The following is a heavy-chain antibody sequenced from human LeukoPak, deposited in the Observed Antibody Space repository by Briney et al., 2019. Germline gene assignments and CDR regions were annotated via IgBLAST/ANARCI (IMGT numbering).Heavy chain of an antibody. CDR3: ARTYFYDGIDY. Sequence: GGSLRLSCAASGFTFSNFAMTWVRQAPGKGLEWVSSITGSHGPTYNTDSVKGRFTISRDNANKSLYLQMNSLRVEDTAVYYCARTYFYDGIDYWGQGTLVTVSS. CDR2: ITGSHGPT. CDR1: GFTFSNFA. V-gene: IGHV3-23*01. D-gene: IGHD5/OR15-5a*01. J-gene: IGHJ4*02.